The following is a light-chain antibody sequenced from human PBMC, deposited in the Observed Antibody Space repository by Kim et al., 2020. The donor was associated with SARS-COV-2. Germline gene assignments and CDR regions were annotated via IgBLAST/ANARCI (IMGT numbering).Light chain of an antibody. J-gene: IGLJ2*01. CDR1: SSDVGGYNF. CDR2: DVN. V-gene: IGLV2-14*03. CDR3: SSYTSSNTLI. Sequence: GQSITISCTGTSSDVGGYNFVSWYQHHPGKAPKLMIYDVNKRPSGVSNRFSGSKSGNTASLTISGLQAEDEADYYCSSYTSSNTLIFGGGTQLTVL.